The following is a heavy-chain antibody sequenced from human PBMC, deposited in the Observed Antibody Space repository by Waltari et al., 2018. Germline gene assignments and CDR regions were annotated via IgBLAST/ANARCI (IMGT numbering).Heavy chain of an antibody. CDR2: IYYSGST. Sequence: QLQLQESGPGLLKPSETLSLTCTVSGGSISSSSYYWGWIRQPPGKGLEWIGRIYYSGSTYYNPCLNSRVTKSVHTSKNQCSLKQSSVTASDTAVYYCARGIAVADRGERYYYYCMDVWGQGTTVTVSS. D-gene: IGHD6-19*01. CDR3: ARGIAVADRGERYYYYCMDV. CDR1: GGSISSSSYY. J-gene: IGHJ6*02. V-gene: IGHV4-39*07.